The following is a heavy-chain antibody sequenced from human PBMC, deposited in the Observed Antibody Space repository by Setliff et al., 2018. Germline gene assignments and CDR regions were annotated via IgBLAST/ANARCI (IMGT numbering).Heavy chain of an antibody. CDR3: ARDRWDYGGNSWSFDY. J-gene: IGHJ4*02. V-gene: IGHV4-38-2*02. D-gene: IGHD4-17*01. CDR1: GYSISSAYY. Sequence: SETLSLTCTVSGYSISSAYYWGWIRQPPGKELEYIGSVYHSGSTYYNPSLKSRVTISVDTSKNQFSLKLSSVTAADTAVYYCARDRWDYGGNSWSFDYWGQGTLVTVSS. CDR2: VYHSGST.